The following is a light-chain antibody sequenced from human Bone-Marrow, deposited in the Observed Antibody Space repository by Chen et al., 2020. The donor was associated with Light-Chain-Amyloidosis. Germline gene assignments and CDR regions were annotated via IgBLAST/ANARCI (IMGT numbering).Light chain of an antibody. CDR1: SSNIGINY. CDR2: RDN. J-gene: IGLJ1*01. V-gene: IGLV1-47*01. Sequence: QSVLTQPPSASGTPGQRVTISCSGASSNIGINYVYWYQLFPGAAPKLLIHRDNQRPSGGPCRFSASKSGTSAFLAISGLRAGEGADYYCAAWDGSLSGYVFGTGTMVTVL. CDR3: AAWDGSLSGYV.